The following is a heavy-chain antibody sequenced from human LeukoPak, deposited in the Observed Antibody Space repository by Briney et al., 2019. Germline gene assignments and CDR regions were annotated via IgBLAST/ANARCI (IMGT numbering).Heavy chain of an antibody. Sequence: GGSLRLSCAASGFTFSSYSMNWVRQAPGKGLEWVSSISSSSSYIYYADSVKGRFTISRDNAKNSLYLQMNSLRAEDTAVYYCARLGYSSAWPYYSFGMDVWGQGTTVTVS. CDR3: ARLGYSSAWPYYSFGMDV. CDR2: ISSSSSYI. CDR1: GFTFSSYS. D-gene: IGHD6-19*01. J-gene: IGHJ6*02. V-gene: IGHV3-21*04.